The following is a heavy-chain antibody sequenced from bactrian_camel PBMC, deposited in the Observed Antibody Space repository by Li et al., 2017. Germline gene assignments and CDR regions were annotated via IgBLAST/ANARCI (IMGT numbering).Heavy chain of an antibody. CDR2: IVRGTGRT. Sequence: QLVESGGGSVQSGGSLRLSCAASRSMYFGDTGYMVWFRQAPGKEREGVASIVRGTGRTNYADSVEGRFTISRDNANNTLYLQMNSLKPEDTAMYYCAADSFAGYDYCSTSAFWSVYKYRGQGTQVTVS. V-gene: IGHV3S63*01. D-gene: IGHD3*01. CDR1: RSMYFGDTGY. J-gene: IGHJ4*01.